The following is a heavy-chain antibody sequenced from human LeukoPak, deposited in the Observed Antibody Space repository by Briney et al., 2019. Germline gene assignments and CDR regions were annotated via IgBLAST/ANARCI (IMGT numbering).Heavy chain of an antibody. CDR3: ARARVEWELLLDY. J-gene: IGHJ4*02. CDR2: INPNSGGT. CDR1: GYTFTGYY. Sequence: ASLKVSCKASGYTFTGYYMHWVRQAPGQGLEWMGWINPNSGGTNYAQKFQGRVTMTRDTSISTAYMELSRLRSDDTAVYYCARARVEWELLLDYWGQGTLVAVSS. D-gene: IGHD1-26*01. V-gene: IGHV1-2*02.